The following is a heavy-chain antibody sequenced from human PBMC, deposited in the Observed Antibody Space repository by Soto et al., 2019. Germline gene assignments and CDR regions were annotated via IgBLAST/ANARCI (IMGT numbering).Heavy chain of an antibody. D-gene: IGHD6-13*01. J-gene: IGHJ4*02. V-gene: IGHV2-5*02. CDR2: IYWDDDK. CDR3: AHSTRSSWSFDY. CDR1: GFSLSTSGVG. Sequence: QITLKESGPTLVKPTQTLTLTCTFSGFSLSTSGVGVGWIRQPPGKALEWLALIYWDDDKRYSPSLKSRLTIXKXXSKNQVVLTMTNMDPVDTATYYCAHSTRSSWSFDYWGQGTLVTVSS.